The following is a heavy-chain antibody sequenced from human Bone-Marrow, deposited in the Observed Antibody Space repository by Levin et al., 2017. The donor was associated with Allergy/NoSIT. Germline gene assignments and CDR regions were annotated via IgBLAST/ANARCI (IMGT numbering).Heavy chain of an antibody. D-gene: IGHD4-17*01. CDR3: AREEVGSGGVYGDYYFDY. CDR1: GYTFTSYG. V-gene: IGHV1-18*01. Sequence: GGSLRLSCKASGYTFTSYGISWVRQAPGQGLEWMGWISAYNGNTNYAQKLQGRVTMTTDTSTSTAYMELRSLRSDDTAVYYCAREEVGSGGVYGDYYFDYWGQGTLVTVSS. J-gene: IGHJ4*02. CDR2: ISAYNGNT.